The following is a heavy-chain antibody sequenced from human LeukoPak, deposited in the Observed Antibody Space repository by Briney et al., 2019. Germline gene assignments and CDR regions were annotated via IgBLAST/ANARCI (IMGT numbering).Heavy chain of an antibody. CDR1: GYTFTNYG. J-gene: IGHJ4*02. Sequence: ASVKVSCKASGYTFTNYGISWVRQAPGQGLEWMGWISAYSGNTNYTQNLQSRVTMTTDTSTSTAYMERRSLRSDDTAVYYCARAPDDYDFWSGPFDYWGRGTLVTVSS. CDR3: ARAPDDYDFWSGPFDY. CDR2: ISAYSGNT. V-gene: IGHV1-18*01. D-gene: IGHD3-3*01.